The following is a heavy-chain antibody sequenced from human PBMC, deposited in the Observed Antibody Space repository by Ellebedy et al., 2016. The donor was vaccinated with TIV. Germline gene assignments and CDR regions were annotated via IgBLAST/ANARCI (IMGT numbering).Heavy chain of an antibody. Sequence: GESLKISXAASGFTFSSYNMNWVRQAPGKGPEWVSYISSGSDTIYYADSVKGRFTISRDNPKNSLYLQMNSLRAEDTAVYYCARDPNYYYASSGRYWGQGTLVTVSS. CDR3: ARDPNYYYASSGRY. J-gene: IGHJ4*02. V-gene: IGHV3-48*04. D-gene: IGHD3-22*01. CDR2: ISSGSDTI. CDR1: GFTFSSYN.